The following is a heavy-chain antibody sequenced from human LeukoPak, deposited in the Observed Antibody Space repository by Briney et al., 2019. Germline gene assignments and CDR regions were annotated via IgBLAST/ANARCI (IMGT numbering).Heavy chain of an antibody. J-gene: IGHJ2*01. V-gene: IGHV3-30-3*01. CDR1: GFTFSSYP. D-gene: IGHD3-9*01. CDR3: ARAYDDILTGNIRYFDL. Sequence: HTGGSLRLSCAASGFTFSSYPMHWVRQAPGKGLEWVALISYDGSTKYYADSVKGRFTISRDNSKNTLYLQVDSLRAEDTAVYYCARAYDDILTGNIRYFDLWGRGTLVTVSS. CDR2: ISYDGSTK.